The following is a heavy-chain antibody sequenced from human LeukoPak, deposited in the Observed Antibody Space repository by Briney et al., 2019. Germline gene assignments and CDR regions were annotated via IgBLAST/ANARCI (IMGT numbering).Heavy chain of an antibody. CDR2: ISYDGSNK. V-gene: IGHV3-30*03. Sequence: GRSLRLSCAASGFTFSSYGMHWVRQAPGKGLEWVAVISYDGSNKYYADSVKGRFTISRDNAKNTLYLQMNSLRVEDTAVYYCAGSLGPLTEYWGQGTLVTVSS. J-gene: IGHJ4*02. D-gene: IGHD7-27*01. CDR3: AGSLGPLTEY. CDR1: GFTFSSYG.